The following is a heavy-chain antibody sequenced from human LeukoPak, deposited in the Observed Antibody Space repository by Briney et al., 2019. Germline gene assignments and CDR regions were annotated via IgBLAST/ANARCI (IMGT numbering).Heavy chain of an antibody. J-gene: IGHJ4*02. D-gene: IGHD6-19*01. V-gene: IGHV1-2*02. CDR2: INPNSGGT. Sequence: ASVKVSCKASGYTFTSYGISWVRQAPGQGLEWMGWINPNSGGTNYAQKFQGRVTMTRDTSISTAYMELSRLRSDDTAVYYCARAYGYSSGINFDYWGQGTLVTVSS. CDR1: GYTFTSYG. CDR3: ARAYGYSSGINFDY.